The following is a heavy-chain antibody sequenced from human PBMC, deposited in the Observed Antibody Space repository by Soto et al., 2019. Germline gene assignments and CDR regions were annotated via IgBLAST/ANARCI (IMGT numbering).Heavy chain of an antibody. CDR1: GGSISSYY. Sequence: SETLSLTGTVSGGSISSYYRSWIRQPPGKGLEWIGYIYYSGSTNYNPSLKSRVTTSVDTSKNQFSLKLSSVTAADTAVYYCARALFDSSGYYYDFDYWGQGTLVTVSS. J-gene: IGHJ4*02. D-gene: IGHD3-22*01. CDR2: IYYSGST. CDR3: ARALFDSSGYYYDFDY. V-gene: IGHV4-59*01.